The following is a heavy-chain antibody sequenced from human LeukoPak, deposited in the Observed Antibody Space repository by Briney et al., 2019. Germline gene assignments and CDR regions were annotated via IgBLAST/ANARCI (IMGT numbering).Heavy chain of an antibody. CDR2: INHSGST. V-gene: IGHV4-34*01. CDR1: GGSFSGYY. J-gene: IGHJ5*02. CDR3: ARGKIAARPRTVNWFDP. Sequence: SETLSLTCAVYGGSFSGYYWSWIRQPPGKGLEWIGEINHSGSTNYNPSLKSRVTISVDTSKNQFSLKLSSVTAADTAVYYCARGKIAARPRTVNWFDPRGQGTLVTVSS. D-gene: IGHD6-6*01.